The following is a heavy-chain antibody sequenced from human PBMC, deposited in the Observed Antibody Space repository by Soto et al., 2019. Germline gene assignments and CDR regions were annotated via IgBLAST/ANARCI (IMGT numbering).Heavy chain of an antibody. Sequence: SETLSLTCTVSGGSISSYYWSWIRQPPGKGLEWIGYIYYSGSTNYNPSLKSRVTISVDTSKNQFSLKLSSVTAADTAVYYCARGTKGYYDILTGYYYYFDYWGQGTLVTVSS. J-gene: IGHJ4*02. CDR2: IYYSGST. V-gene: IGHV4-59*01. CDR3: ARGTKGYYDILTGYYYYFDY. CDR1: GGSISSYY. D-gene: IGHD3-9*01.